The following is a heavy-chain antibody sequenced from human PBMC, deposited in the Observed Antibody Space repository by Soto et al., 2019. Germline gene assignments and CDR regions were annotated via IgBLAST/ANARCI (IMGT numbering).Heavy chain of an antibody. Sequence: SVKVSCRASGGTFSSYAISGVRQAPGQGLEWIGGIIPIFGTANYAQKFQGRVTTTADESTSTAYMELSSLRSEDTAGYYCAIGPFCHGGSWLDALGEGTLLAVSA. V-gene: IGHV1-69*13. CDR1: GGTFSSYA. CDR2: IIPIFGTA. J-gene: IGHJ5*02. D-gene: IGHD3-16*01. CDR3: AIGPFCHGGSWLDA.